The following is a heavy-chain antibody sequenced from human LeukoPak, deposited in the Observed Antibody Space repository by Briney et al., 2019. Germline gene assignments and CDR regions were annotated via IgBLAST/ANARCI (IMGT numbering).Heavy chain of an antibody. CDR2: ISSSGSTI. CDR1: GFTFSDYY. CDR3: ARTVYDLRGQRLIPGLDY. D-gene: IGHD6-25*01. Sequence: GGSLRLSCAASGFTFSDYYMSWIRQAPGKGLEWVSYISSSGSTIYYADSVKGRFTVSRDDAKGSLYLQMSSLRAEDTAVYYCARTVYDLRGQRLIPGLDYWGQGTLVTVSS. V-gene: IGHV3-11*04. J-gene: IGHJ4*02.